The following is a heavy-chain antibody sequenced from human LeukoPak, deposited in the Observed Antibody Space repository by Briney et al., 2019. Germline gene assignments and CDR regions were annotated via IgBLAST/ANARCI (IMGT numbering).Heavy chain of an antibody. CDR1: GGSISSSSYY. CDR2: IYYSGST. CDR3: ARTIVVVPAATPSQFDY. D-gene: IGHD2-2*01. J-gene: IGHJ4*02. V-gene: IGHV4-39*07. Sequence: PSETLSLTCTVSGGSISSSSYYWGWIRQPPGKGLEWIGSIYYSGSTYYNPSLKSRVTISVDTSKNQFSLKLSSVTAADTAVYYCARTIVVVPAATPSQFDYWGQGTLVTVSS.